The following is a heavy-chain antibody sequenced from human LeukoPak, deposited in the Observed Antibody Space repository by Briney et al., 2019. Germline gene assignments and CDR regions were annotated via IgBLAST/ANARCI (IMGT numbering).Heavy chain of an antibody. V-gene: IGHV3-53*01. CDR3: AREMYSGMYNDAFDI. J-gene: IGHJ3*02. CDR1: GFTFGSYG. D-gene: IGHD1-26*01. CDR2: IYSDAAT. Sequence: GGSLRLSCEGSGFTFGSYGMNWVRQAPGKGLEWVSVIYSDAATYYADSVKGRFIISRDNSKNTLYLQMNNLRAEDTAMYYCAREMYSGMYNDAFDIWGQGTKVTVSS.